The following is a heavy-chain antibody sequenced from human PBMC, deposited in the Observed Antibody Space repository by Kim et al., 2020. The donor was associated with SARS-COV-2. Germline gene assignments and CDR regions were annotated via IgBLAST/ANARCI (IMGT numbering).Heavy chain of an antibody. V-gene: IGHV1-69*01. Sequence: YAQKFQGRVTITADESTSTAYMELSSLRSEDTAVYYCARAVEMATIGFYYWGQGTLVTVSS. J-gene: IGHJ4*02. D-gene: IGHD5-12*01. CDR3: ARAVEMATIGFYY.